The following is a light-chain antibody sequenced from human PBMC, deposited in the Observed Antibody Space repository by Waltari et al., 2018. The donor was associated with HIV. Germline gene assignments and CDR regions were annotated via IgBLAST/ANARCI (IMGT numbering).Light chain of an antibody. J-gene: IGLJ2*01. V-gene: IGLV2-23*02. CDR1: SSAVATYKL. CDR2: EVS. CDR3: CSYVSNVI. Sequence: QSALTQPASVSGSPGQSTTISCTSTSSAVATYKLVSWYQQHPGKAPKLMIYEVSKRPSGVSDRFSGSKSGDTASLTISGLQAEDEADYYCCSYVSNVIFGGGTKLTVL.